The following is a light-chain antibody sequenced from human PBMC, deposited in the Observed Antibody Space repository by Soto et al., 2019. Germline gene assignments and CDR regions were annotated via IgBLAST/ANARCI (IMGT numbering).Light chain of an antibody. CDR2: EGS. CDR1: RSDVGSYNL. Sequence: QSVLTQPASVSGSPGQSITISCTGTRSDVGSYNLVSWYQQYPGKAPKLMIYEGSKRPSGVSNRFSGSKSGNTASLTISGLQAEDEADYYCCSYAGSSTYVFGTGTKVTVL. V-gene: IGLV2-23*01. CDR3: CSYAGSSTYV. J-gene: IGLJ1*01.